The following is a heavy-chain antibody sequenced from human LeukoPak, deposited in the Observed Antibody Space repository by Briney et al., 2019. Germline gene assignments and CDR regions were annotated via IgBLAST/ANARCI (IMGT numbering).Heavy chain of an antibody. V-gene: IGHV3-7*01. CDR2: IKEDGSEE. CDR3: ARDRPAGSVDY. Sequence: GGSLRLSCAASGFTFSNYWMSWVRQAPGIGLQWVAKIKEDGSEEDYVDSVKGRFTISRDTSKNTVYLQMNSLRDEDTAIYYCARDRPAGSVDYWGQGTLVTVSS. J-gene: IGHJ4*02. CDR1: GFTFSNYW. D-gene: IGHD6-13*01.